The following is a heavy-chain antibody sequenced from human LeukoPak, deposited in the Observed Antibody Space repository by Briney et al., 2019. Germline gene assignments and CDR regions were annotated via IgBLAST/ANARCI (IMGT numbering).Heavy chain of an antibody. V-gene: IGHV1-69*13. CDR1: GGTFSSYV. Sequence: SVKVSCKASGGTFSSYVINWVRQAPGQGLEWMGGLLPIFGTAIYAQHFQGRLTITADESTNSAYMELNRLRSDDTAVYYCELGRDYWGQGTLVTVSS. CDR3: ELGRDY. J-gene: IGHJ4*02. CDR2: LLPIFGTA. D-gene: IGHD1-26*01.